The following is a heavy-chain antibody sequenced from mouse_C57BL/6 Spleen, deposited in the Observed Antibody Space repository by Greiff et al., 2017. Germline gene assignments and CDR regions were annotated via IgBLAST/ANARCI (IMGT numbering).Heavy chain of an antibody. Sequence: VQLQQPGAELVKPGASVKLSCKASGYTFTSYWMHWVKQRPGRGLEWSGRVDPNSGGTKYNEKFKSKATLTVAKPSSTAYMQLSSLTSEDSAVYYWARYDYYGSSYYFDYWGQGTTLTVSS. V-gene: IGHV1-72*01. CDR2: VDPNSGGT. CDR1: GYTFTSYW. D-gene: IGHD1-1*01. CDR3: ARYDYYGSSYYFDY. J-gene: IGHJ2*01.